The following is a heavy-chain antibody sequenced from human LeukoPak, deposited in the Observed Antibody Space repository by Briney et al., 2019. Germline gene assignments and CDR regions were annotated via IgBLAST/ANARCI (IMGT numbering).Heavy chain of an antibody. CDR2: TSAYNGNT. D-gene: IGHD3-10*01. CDR3: ATLWFGEYPFDY. Sequence: SVKVSCKASGYTFTSYGISWVRQAPGQGLEWMGWTSAYNGNTNYAQKLQGRVTMTTDTSTSTAYMELRSLRSDDTAVYYCATLWFGEYPFDYWGQGTLVTVSS. V-gene: IGHV1-18*04. CDR1: GYTFTSYG. J-gene: IGHJ4*02.